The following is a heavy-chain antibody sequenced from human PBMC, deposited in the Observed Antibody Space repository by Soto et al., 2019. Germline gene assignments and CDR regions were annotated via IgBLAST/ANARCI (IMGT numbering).Heavy chain of an antibody. V-gene: IGHV4-39*01. D-gene: IGHD2-2*02. CDR3: ARLGYCSSTSCYRSGYYYYGMDV. J-gene: IGHJ6*02. Sequence: QLQLQESGPGLVKPSETLSLTCTVSGGSISSSSYYWGWIRQPPGKGLEWIGSIYYSGSTYYNPSLKSRVTISVDMSKNQFSRKLSSVTAADTAVYYCARLGYCSSTSCYRSGYYYYGMDVWGQGTTVTVSS. CDR2: IYYSGST. CDR1: GGSISSSSYY.